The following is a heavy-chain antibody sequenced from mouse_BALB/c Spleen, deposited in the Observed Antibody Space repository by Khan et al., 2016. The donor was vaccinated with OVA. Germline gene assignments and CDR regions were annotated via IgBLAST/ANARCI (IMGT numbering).Heavy chain of an antibody. D-gene: IGHD2-4*01. V-gene: IGHV1-5*01. CDR2: IYPGISDT. Sequence: MQLEESGTVLARPGASVKMSCKASGYSFTSYWMHWVKQRPGQGLEWIGAIYPGISDTRYNQKFKGKAKLTAVTSASTAYMELSSLTNEDSAVYYCTRSYDSYYLDYWGQGTTLTVSS. CDR3: TRSYDSYYLDY. J-gene: IGHJ2*01. CDR1: GYSFTSYW.